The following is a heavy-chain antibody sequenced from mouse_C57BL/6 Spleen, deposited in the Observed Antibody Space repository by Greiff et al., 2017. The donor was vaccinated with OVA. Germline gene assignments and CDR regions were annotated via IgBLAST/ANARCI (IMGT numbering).Heavy chain of an antibody. J-gene: IGHJ4*01. V-gene: IGHV1-22*01. CDR2: INPNNGGT. Sequence: EVQLQESGPELVKPGASVKMSCKASGYTFTDYNMHWVKQRHGKSLEWIGYINPNNGGTSYNQKFKGKAKLTVNKSSSTAYMELRSLTSEDSAVYYCARTLYPRGAMDYWGQGTSVTVSS. CDR3: ARTLYPRGAMDY. CDR1: GYTFTDYN.